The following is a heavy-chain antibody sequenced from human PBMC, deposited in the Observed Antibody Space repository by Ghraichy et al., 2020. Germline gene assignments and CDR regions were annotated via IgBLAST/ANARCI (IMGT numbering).Heavy chain of an antibody. D-gene: IGHD2-15*01. J-gene: IGHJ5*02. Sequence: SETLSLTCTVSGGSISSSTYYWAWIRQPPGKGLEWLGNIFYSGSTYYNPSLESRVTISVDTSKNQFSLKLSSVTASDTAVYYCARHSPRGNVCYSRFCWFAPWGPGALVTVSS. V-gene: IGHV4-39*01. CDR3: ARHSPRGNVCYSRFCWFAP. CDR2: IFYSGST. CDR1: GGSISSSTYY.